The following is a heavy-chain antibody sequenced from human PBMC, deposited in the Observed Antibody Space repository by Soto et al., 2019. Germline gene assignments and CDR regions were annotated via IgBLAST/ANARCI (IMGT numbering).Heavy chain of an antibody. V-gene: IGHV1-46*01. CDR1: RDTFTSYY. Sequence: ASVRVSCKAPRDTFTSYYINWVRQAPGQGLEWMGVINPHDGSTAYAQKFKGRVTLTRDTSASTVYMEVSSLMSEDTAMYYCARSSGLNFGIIIKGSNGCARWGRGSIVIVSS. J-gene: IGHJ4*02. CDR3: ARSSGLNFGIIIKGSNGCAR. D-gene: IGHD3-10*01. CDR2: INPHDGST.